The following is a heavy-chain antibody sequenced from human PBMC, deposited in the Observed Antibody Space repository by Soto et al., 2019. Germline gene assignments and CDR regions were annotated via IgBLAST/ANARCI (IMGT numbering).Heavy chain of an antibody. V-gene: IGHV3-53*02. D-gene: IGHD3-10*01. CDR2: VYSGGAT. Sequence: QLVETGGGLIQPGTSLTLSCAASGFSVSRNYMTWVRQAPGKGLEWVSFVYSGGATFYDDSVKGRFILSRDDSQNTMYLQMTNLRAEDTAVYYCARVPGRLWGRGTLVTVAS. CDR3: ARVPGRL. CDR1: GFSVSRNY. J-gene: IGHJ4*02.